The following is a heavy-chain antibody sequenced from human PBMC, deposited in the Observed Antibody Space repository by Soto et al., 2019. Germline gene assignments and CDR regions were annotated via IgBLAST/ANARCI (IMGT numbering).Heavy chain of an antibody. CDR2: MSTSGSTI. CDR3: ARGMRPNQLPYGMDV. V-gene: IGHV3-11*01. CDR1: GFTFSDYY. J-gene: IGHJ6*02. D-gene: IGHD2-2*01. Sequence: PGGSLRLSCAASGFTFSDYYMGWIRQAPGKGLEWVSYMSTSGSTIYYADSVKGRFTISRDNAKNSLYLQMNSLRAEDTAVYYCARGMRPNQLPYGMDVWGQGTTVTVSS.